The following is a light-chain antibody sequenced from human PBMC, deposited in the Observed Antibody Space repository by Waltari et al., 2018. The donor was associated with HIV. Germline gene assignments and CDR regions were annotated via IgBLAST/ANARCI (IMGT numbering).Light chain of an antibody. CDR1: SRDVGGYNY. CDR2: EVY. CDR3: ASYAGRNNLV. J-gene: IGLJ2*01. Sequence: QSALTQPPPASGSPGQSVTISCTGTSRDVGGYNYVSWYKQHPGEAPKVVIFEVYKRPSGVPDRLSGSKSGNTASLTVSGLQADDEATYYCASYAGRNNLVFGGGTKLTVL. V-gene: IGLV2-8*01.